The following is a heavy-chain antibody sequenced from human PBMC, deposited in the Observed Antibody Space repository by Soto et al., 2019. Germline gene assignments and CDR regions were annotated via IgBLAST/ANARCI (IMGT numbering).Heavy chain of an antibody. CDR2: IYTGGST. J-gene: IGHJ4*02. Sequence: PSETLSLTCTVSGGSISSYYWSWIRQPAGKGLEWIGRIYTGGSTNYNPSLKSRVTMSVDTSKNQSSLKLSSATAADTAVYYCARGNDYGDLFDYWGQGTLVTVSS. D-gene: IGHD4-17*01. V-gene: IGHV4-4*07. CDR3: ARGNDYGDLFDY. CDR1: GGSISSYY.